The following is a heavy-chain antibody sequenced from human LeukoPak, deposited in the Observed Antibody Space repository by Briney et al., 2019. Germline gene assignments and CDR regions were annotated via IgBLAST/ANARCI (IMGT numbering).Heavy chain of an antibody. J-gene: IGHJ4*02. CDR2: ISYDGSNK. Sequence: PGRSLRLSCAASGFTFSSYAMHWVRQAPGKGLEWVAVISYDGSNKYYADSVKGRFTISRDNSKNTLYLQMNSLRAEDTAVYYCARDPQYYDILTGYPRVGGGYFEYWGQGTLVTVSS. V-gene: IGHV3-30-3*01. CDR3: ARDPQYYDILTGYPRVGGGYFEY. D-gene: IGHD3-9*01. CDR1: GFTFSSYA.